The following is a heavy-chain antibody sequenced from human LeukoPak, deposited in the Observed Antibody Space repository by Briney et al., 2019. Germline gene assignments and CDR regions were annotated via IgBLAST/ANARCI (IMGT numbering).Heavy chain of an antibody. D-gene: IGHD4-17*01. CDR2: IYTSGST. V-gene: IGHV4-61*02. Sequence: SETLSLTCTVSGGSISSGSYYWSWIRQPAGKGLEWIGRIYTSGSTNYNPSLKSRVTISVDTSKNQISLKLSSVTAADTAVYYCARVVTTVRAFDIWGQGTMVTVSS. CDR3: ARVVTTVRAFDI. J-gene: IGHJ3*02. CDR1: GGSISSGSYY.